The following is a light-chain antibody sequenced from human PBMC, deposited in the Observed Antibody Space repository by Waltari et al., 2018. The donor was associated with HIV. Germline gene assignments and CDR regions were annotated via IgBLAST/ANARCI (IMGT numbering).Light chain of an antibody. CDR1: QSVGNM. CDR3: QQRANWLT. CDR2: DAS. J-gene: IGKJ4*01. V-gene: IGKV3-11*01. Sequence: EIVLTQSPATLSLSPGERATLSCRASQSVGNMLGWYQQKPGQAPRRLFYDASSRATGIPARFSGSGSGTDFTLTISSLEPEDFAVYYCQQRANWLTFGGGTKVEI.